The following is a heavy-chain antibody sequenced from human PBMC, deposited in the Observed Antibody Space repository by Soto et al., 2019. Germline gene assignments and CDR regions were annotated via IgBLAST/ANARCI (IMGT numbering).Heavy chain of an antibody. CDR3: VSWVSPHFDY. J-gene: IGHJ4*02. CDR1: GLTFRTPA. V-gene: IGHV3-23*01. CDR2: IAPIGYST. Sequence: EVQLLESGGGLVQPGGSLRLPCAVSGLTFRTPAMSWVREAPGKGLEWVSTIAPIGYSTHYAGSGEGRFTISRDDSKSTLALQMNSLRADDTAVYYCVSWVSPHFDYWGQGTLVSVSS. D-gene: IGHD2-8*01.